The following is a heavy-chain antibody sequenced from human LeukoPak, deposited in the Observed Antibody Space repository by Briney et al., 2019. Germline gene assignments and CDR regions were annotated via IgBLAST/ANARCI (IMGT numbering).Heavy chain of an antibody. Sequence: SETLSLTCAVYGGSFSGYYWGWIRQPPGKGLEWIGEINHSGSTNYNPSLKSRVTISVDTSKNQFSLRLSSVSAADTAVYYCARVTGYMIEDYFDYWGRGTLVTVSS. J-gene: IGHJ4*02. D-gene: IGHD3-22*01. CDR1: GGSFSGYY. CDR3: ARVTGYMIEDYFDY. V-gene: IGHV4-34*01. CDR2: INHSGST.